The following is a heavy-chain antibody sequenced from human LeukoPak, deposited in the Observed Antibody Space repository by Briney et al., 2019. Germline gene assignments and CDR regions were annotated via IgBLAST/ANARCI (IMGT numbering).Heavy chain of an antibody. CDR2: IRYDRSTK. D-gene: IGHD6-19*01. Sequence: PGGSLRLSCAASGFTFSSYGMHWVRQAPGKGLEWVAFIRYDRSTKYYADSVKGRFTISRDNSKNTLYLQMNSLRAEDTAVYYCARSLRYSSGWFDYWGQGTLVTVSS. CDR3: ARSLRYSSGWFDY. J-gene: IGHJ4*02. V-gene: IGHV3-30*02. CDR1: GFTFSSYG.